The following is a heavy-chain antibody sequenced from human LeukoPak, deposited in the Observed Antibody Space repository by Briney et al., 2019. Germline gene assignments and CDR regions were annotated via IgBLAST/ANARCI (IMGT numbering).Heavy chain of an antibody. CDR3: ARGLSFYSNYDQLDY. V-gene: IGHV1-2*02. Sequence: ASVKVSCKASGYSFTGYYMHWVRQAPGQGLEWMGWTNPNSGGTNYAQKFQGGVTMTRDTSISTAYMELSRLRSDDTAVYYCARGLSFYSNYDQLDYWGQGTLVTVSS. CDR1: GYSFTGYY. J-gene: IGHJ4*02. CDR2: TNPNSGGT. D-gene: IGHD4-11*01.